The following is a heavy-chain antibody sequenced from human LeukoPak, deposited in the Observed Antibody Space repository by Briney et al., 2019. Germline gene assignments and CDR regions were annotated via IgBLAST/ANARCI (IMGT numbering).Heavy chain of an antibody. J-gene: IGHJ4*02. CDR1: GGSISSYY. CDR3: ARVAGSYQYYFDY. CDR2: IHYSGST. Sequence: SETLSLTCTVSGGSISSYYWSWIRQPPGKGLEWIGYIHYSGSTNYNPSLKSRVTISVDTSKNQFSLKLSSVTAADTAVYYCARVAGSYQYYFDYWGQGTLVTVSS. D-gene: IGHD3-10*01. V-gene: IGHV4-59*01.